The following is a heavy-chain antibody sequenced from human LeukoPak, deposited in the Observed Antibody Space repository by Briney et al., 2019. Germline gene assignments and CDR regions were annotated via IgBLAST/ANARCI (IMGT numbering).Heavy chain of an antibody. J-gene: IGHJ6*03. CDR3: AREAQLAYYYYYMDV. CDR1: GGTFSSYA. CDR2: IIPIFGTA. D-gene: IGHD6-6*01. Sequence: AASVKVSCKASGGTFSSYAISWVRQAPGQGLEWIGGIIPIFGTANYAQKFQGRVTITTDESTSTAYIELSSLRSEDTAVYYCAREAQLAYYYYYMDVWGKGTTVTVSS. V-gene: IGHV1-69*05.